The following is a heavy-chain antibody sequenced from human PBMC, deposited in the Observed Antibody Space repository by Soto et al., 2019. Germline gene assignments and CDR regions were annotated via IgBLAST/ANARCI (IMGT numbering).Heavy chain of an antibody. D-gene: IGHD6-6*01. Sequence: RLSCAVSGFNVMSYWMSWVRQAPGKGLEWVASIKDDGSEIYYLQSVRGRFTISRDNSKNTLYLQMNSLRAEDTAVYYCASPWRPDYYYDGMAVWGQGTTVTDS. V-gene: IGHV3-7*03. CDR1: GFNVMSYW. CDR3: ASPWRPDYYYDGMAV. J-gene: IGHJ6*02. CDR2: IKDDGSEI.